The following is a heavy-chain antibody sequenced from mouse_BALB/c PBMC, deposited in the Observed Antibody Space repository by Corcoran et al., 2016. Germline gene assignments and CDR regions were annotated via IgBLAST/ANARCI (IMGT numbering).Heavy chain of an antibody. Sequence: EVQLQQSGPELEKPGASVTISCKTSGYTFTEYTMHWVKQSHRKSLEWMGGINPNYGGTSYNHKFKGKATLTVDNSSSTAYMELRSLTSEDSAVYYCARSDGNGNDMDYCGQGTSVTVSS. CDR3: ARSDGNGNDMDY. CDR1: GYTFTEYT. CDR2: INPNYGGT. V-gene: IGHV1-18*01. D-gene: IGHD2-1*01. J-gene: IGHJ4*01.